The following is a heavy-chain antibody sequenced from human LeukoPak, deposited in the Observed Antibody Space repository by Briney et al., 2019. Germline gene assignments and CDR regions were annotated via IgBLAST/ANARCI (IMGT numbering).Heavy chain of an antibody. D-gene: IGHD2-21*01. CDR3: ARAIAIPPDFDY. Sequence: SETLSLTCTVSGGSINNYYWSWIRQPPGKGLEWIGYIYYSGSTNYNPSLKSRVTISVDTSKNQFSLKLSSVTAADTAVYYCARAIAIPPDFDYWGQGTLVTVSS. CDR1: GGSINNYY. J-gene: IGHJ4*02. V-gene: IGHV4-59*01. CDR2: IYYSGST.